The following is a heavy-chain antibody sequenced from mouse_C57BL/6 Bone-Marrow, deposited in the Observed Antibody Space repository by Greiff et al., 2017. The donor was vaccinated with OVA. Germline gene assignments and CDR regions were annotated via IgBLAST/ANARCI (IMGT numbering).Heavy chain of an antibody. Sequence: EVQLQQSGPVLVKPGASVKMSCKASGYTFTDYYMNWVKQSHGKSLEWIGVINPYNGGTSYNQKFKGKATLTVDKSSSTAYMELNSLTSEDSAVYYCARYENSDYFDYWGQGTTLTVSS. CDR2: INPYNGGT. J-gene: IGHJ2*01. D-gene: IGHD2-12*01. CDR3: ARYENSDYFDY. CDR1: GYTFTDYY. V-gene: IGHV1-19*01.